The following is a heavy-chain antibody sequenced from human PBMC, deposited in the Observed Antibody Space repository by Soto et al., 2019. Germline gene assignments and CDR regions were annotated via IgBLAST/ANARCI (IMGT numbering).Heavy chain of an antibody. CDR2: IGTAGDT. CDR1: GVTFSNYD. D-gene: IGHD2-15*01. V-gene: IGHV3-13*01. J-gene: IGHJ4*02. Sequence: GGSLRLSCAASGVTFSNYDMHCVRQVTGKGLEWVSTIGTAGDTYYPGSVKGRFTISRENAKNSLYLQMNSLRAEDTAVYYCARGRLISLYYFDYWGQGTLVTVSS. CDR3: ARGRLISLYYFDY.